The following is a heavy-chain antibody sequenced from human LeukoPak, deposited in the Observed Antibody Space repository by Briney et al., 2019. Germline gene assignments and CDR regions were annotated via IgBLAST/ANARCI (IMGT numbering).Heavy chain of an antibody. CDR2: INPNSGDT. V-gene: IGHV1-8*03. CDR3: ARMKTDESTTNWFDP. CDR1: GYTFTNYG. J-gene: IGHJ5*02. D-gene: IGHD1-26*01. Sequence: ASVRVSFKPSGYTFTNYGINWVRQATGQGLAWMGWINPNSGDTGYSQKFQGRVTFTRDTSISTAYMELSSLRSEDTAIYHCARMKTDESTTNWFDPWGQGTLVTVSS.